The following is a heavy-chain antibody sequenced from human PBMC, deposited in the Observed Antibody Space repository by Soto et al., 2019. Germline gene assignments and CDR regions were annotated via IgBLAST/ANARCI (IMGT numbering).Heavy chain of an antibody. Sequence: EVQLLESGGGLVQLGGSLRLSCAASGFTFSSYAMNWVRQAPGKGLEWVSGISGTGGRTYYADSVKGRFTISRDNSKNTLYLQRNSLTNEDTAVYYCAKSGHPNGIAAAGTDYWGQGTLVTVSS. J-gene: IGHJ4*02. V-gene: IGHV3-23*01. CDR2: ISGTGGRT. CDR3: AKSGHPNGIAAAGTDY. CDR1: GFTFSSYA. D-gene: IGHD6-13*01.